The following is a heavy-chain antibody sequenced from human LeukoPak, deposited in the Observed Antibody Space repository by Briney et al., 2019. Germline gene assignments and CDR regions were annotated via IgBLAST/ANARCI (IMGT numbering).Heavy chain of an antibody. Sequence: GSLRLSCAASGFTSSRFSMHWVRQAPGRGLEWVAVVWYDGSNEDYVDSVKGRFTISRDNSKEMLYLQMTRLRAEDTAVYFCARDPQGNYFDSWGQGTLVTVSS. CDR2: VWYDGSNE. CDR3: ARDPQGNYFDS. V-gene: IGHV3-33*01. CDR1: GFTSSRFS. J-gene: IGHJ4*02.